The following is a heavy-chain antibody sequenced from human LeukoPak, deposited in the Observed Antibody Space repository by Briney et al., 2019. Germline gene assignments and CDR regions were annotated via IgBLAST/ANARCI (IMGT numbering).Heavy chain of an antibody. D-gene: IGHD4-17*01. CDR3: ARPPGLHGDYYFDY. CDR1: GASFSGYY. J-gene: IGHJ4*02. V-gene: IGHV4-34*01. CDR2: INHSGST. Sequence: SETLSLTCAVYGASFSGYYWSWIRQPPGKRLEWIGEINHSGSTNYNPSPKSRVTISVDTSKNQFSLKLSSVTAADTAVYYSARPPGLHGDYYFDYWGQGTLVTVSS.